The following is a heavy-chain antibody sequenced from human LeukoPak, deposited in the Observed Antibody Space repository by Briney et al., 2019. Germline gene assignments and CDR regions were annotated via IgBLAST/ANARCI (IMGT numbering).Heavy chain of an antibody. J-gene: IGHJ4*02. CDR3: ARDYDYVWGTYRYTRAFDY. V-gene: IGHV1-18*01. CDR1: GYTFTSYG. D-gene: IGHD3-16*02. Sequence: GASVKVSCKASGYTFTSYGISWVRQAPGQGLEWMGWISAYNGNTNYAQKFQGRVTMATDTSTSTAYMELRSLRSDDTAVYYCARDYDYVWGTYRYTRAFDYWGQGTLVTVSS. CDR2: ISAYNGNT.